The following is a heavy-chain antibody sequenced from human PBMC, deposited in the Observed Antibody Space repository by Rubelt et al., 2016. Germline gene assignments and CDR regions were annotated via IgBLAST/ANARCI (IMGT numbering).Heavy chain of an antibody. D-gene: IGHD3-10*01. CDR3: ARGYGSGTYWFDY. CDR1: GGSFSGYY. V-gene: IGHV4-34*01. J-gene: IGHJ4*02. Sequence: QVQLQQWGAGLLKPSETLSLTCAVYGGSFSGYYWSWIRQPPGKGLEWIGEINHSGSTNYNPSLKSRVTISVDTSKNHFSLRLISVTAADTAVYYWARGYGSGTYWFDYWGQGTLVTVSS. CDR2: INHSGST.